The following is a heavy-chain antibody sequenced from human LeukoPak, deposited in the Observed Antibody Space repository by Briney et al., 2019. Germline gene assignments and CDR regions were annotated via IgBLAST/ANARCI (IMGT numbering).Heavy chain of an antibody. D-gene: IGHD3-9*01. CDR3: ARANYDILTGYHVVDAFDI. CDR1: GGSISSYY. CDR2: IYYSGST. V-gene: IGHV4-59*01. J-gene: IGHJ3*02. Sequence: SETLSLTCTVSGGSISSYYWSWIRQPPGKGLEWIGYIYYSGSTNYNPSLKSRVTISVDTSKNQFSLKLSSVTAADTAVYYCARANYDILTGYHVVDAFDIWGQGTMVTVSS.